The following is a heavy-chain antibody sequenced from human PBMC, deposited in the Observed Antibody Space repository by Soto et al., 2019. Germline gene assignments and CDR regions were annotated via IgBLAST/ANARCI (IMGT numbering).Heavy chain of an antibody. D-gene: IGHD4-17*01. Sequence: GGSLRLSCAASGFTFSNAWMSWVRQAPGQGLEWVGRIKSKTDGGTTDYAAPVKGRFPISRDDSKNTLYPQMNSLQTEAAAVYYSSTGTTVGTPHSFDSWGRGTRVAV. V-gene: IGHV3-15*01. CDR1: GFTFSNAW. J-gene: IGHJ3*02. CDR2: IKSKTDGGTT. CDR3: STGTTVGTPHSFDS.